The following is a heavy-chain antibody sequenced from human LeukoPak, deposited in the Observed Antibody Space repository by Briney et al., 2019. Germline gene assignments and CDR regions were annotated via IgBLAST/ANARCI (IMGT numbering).Heavy chain of an antibody. CDR3: ALAGDFDY. Sequence: SETLSLTCAVYGGSFTNYFWSWIRRPPGKGLEWIGEINPSGSTNYNNYNPSLKSRVTMSVDMSKNQFSLKLNSVTAADTAVYYCALAGDFDYWGQGTLVTVSS. CDR2: INPSGSTNYN. CDR1: GGSFTNYF. D-gene: IGHD6-25*01. J-gene: IGHJ4*02. V-gene: IGHV4-34*01.